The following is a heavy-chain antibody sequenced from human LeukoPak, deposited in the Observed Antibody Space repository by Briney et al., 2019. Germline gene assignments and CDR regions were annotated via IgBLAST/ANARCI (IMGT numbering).Heavy chain of an antibody. CDR2: INHSGST. D-gene: IGHD4-11*01. V-gene: IGHV4-34*01. CDR3: ARRTTVTIPFGY. Sequence: SETLSLTCAVYGGSFSGYYWSWIRQPPGKGLEWSGEINHSGSTNYNPSLKSRVTISVDKSRNQFSLKLSSVTAADTAVYYCARRTTVTIPFGYWGQGTLVTVSS. J-gene: IGHJ4*02. CDR1: GGSFSGYY.